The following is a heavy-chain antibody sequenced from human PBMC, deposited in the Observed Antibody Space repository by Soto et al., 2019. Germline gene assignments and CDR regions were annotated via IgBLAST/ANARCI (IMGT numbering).Heavy chain of an antibody. J-gene: IGHJ4*02. V-gene: IGHV3-23*01. CDR1: DFTFYNYA. Sequence: EVQLLESGGGLVQPGGSLRLSCAASDFTFYNYAMSWVRQPPGRGLEWVSTISGSGSETYVADSVRGRFTISRDNSENSRYPQMVYLRAEDTAVSYCATANNYGAESYYSNLDYWGQGTLVTVSS. D-gene: IGHD3-10*01. CDR2: ISGSGSET. CDR3: ATANNYGAESYYSNLDY.